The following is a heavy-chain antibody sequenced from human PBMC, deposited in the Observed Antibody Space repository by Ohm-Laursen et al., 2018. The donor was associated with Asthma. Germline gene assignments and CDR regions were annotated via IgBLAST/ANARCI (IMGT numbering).Heavy chain of an antibody. V-gene: IGHV1-46*01. CDR2: INPSGGST. CDR3: ARAYCSSTSCYGYNWFDP. CDR1: GYTFTSYY. Sequence: SSVKVSCKVSGYTFTSYYMHWVRQAPGQGLEWMGIINPSGGSTSYAQKFQGRVTMTRDTSTSTVYMELSSLRSEDTAVYYCARAYCSSTSCYGYNWFDPWGQGTLVTVSS. J-gene: IGHJ5*02. D-gene: IGHD2-2*01.